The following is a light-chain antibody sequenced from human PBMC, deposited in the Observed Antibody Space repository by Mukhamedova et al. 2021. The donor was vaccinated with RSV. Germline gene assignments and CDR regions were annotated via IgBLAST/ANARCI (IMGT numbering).Light chain of an antibody. CDR2: DAS. Sequence: IYDASTRASGIPGRFSGSGSGTEFTLTISSLQSEDFGVYYCQQYDSFWTFGQGTKVEVK. J-gene: IGKJ1*01. CDR3: QQYDSFWT. V-gene: IGKV3-15*01.